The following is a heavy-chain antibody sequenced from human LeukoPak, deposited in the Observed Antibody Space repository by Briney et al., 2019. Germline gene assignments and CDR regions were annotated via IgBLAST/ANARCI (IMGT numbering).Heavy chain of an antibody. CDR2: INTGTGNP. V-gene: IGHV7-4-1*02. CDR1: GYTFTSYA. CDR3: ASFGAYSFDY. J-gene: IGHJ4*02. Sequence: ASVKVSCKTSGYTFTSYAMNWVRQAPGQGLEFMGWINTGTGNPTYAQGFTGRFVFSLDTSVSTAYLQISTLKPKDTAVYYCASFGAYSFDYWGRGTLVTVSS. D-gene: IGHD2-21*01.